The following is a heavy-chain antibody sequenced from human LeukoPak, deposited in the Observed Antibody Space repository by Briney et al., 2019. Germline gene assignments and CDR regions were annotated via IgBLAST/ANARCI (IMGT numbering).Heavy chain of an antibody. CDR2: IYYTGST. D-gene: IGHD4-17*01. CDR3: ARRGDYGRSFDY. V-gene: IGHV4-39*01. J-gene: IGHJ4*02. CDR1: GGSISSSSYY. Sequence: SETLSLTCTVSGGSISSSSYYWGWIRQPPGKGLEWIGSIYYTGSTYYNPSLKSRVTISEDTSKNQSSLRLTSVTAADTAEYYCARRGDYGRSFDYWGQGTLVTVSS.